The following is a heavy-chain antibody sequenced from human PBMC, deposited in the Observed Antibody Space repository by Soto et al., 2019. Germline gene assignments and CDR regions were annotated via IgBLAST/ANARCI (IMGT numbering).Heavy chain of an antibody. J-gene: IGHJ5*02. CDR2: IYYSGST. Sequence: SETLSLTCTVSGGSISSGGYYWSWIRQHPGKGLEWIGYIYYSGSTYYNPSLKSRVTISVDTSKNQFSLKLSSVTAADTAVYYCAREGRYFDSAYVRFDPWGQGTLGTVS. V-gene: IGHV4-31*03. CDR3: AREGRYFDSAYVRFDP. D-gene: IGHD3-9*01. CDR1: GGSISSGGYY.